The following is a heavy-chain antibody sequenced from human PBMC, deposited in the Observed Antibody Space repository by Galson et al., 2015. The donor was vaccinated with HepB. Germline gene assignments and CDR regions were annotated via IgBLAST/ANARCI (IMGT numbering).Heavy chain of an antibody. CDR1: GYTFTSYY. Sequence: SVKVSCKASGYTFTSYYMHWVRQAPGQGLEWMGIINPSGGGTSYAQKFQGRVTLTRDTSTSTDYMELSSLRSEDTAVYYCAREDFYYGSGSFYFWGYWGQGTLVTVSS. D-gene: IGHD3-10*01. CDR2: INPSGGGT. CDR3: AREDFYYGSGSFYFWGY. V-gene: IGHV1-46*03. J-gene: IGHJ4*02.